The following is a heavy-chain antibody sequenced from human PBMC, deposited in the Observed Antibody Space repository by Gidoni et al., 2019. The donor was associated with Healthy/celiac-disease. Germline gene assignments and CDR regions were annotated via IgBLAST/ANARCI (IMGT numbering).Heavy chain of an antibody. CDR2: ISWDGGST. D-gene: IGHD2-2*01. J-gene: IGHJ4*02. V-gene: IGHV3-43*01. CDR1: GLTLDDYT. CDR3: AKDYSYCSSTSCFFDY. Sequence: EVQLVESGGVVVQPGGSLRLSCAAAGLTLDDYTMHWVRQAPGKGLDWVSLISWDGGSTYYADSVKGRFTISRDNSKNSLFLQMNSLRTEDTALYYCAKDYSYCSSTSCFFDYWGQGTLVTVSS.